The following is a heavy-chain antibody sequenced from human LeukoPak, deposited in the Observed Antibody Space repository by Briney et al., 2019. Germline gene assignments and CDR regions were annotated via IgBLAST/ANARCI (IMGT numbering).Heavy chain of an antibody. D-gene: IGHD6-19*01. J-gene: IGHJ4*02. Sequence: GESLKISCKGSGYTFTTYWIAWVRQMPGKGLEWMGMIYPGDSDTRCSPSFQGQVTISADKSISTAYLRWSSLKASDTAMYYCARLLEGVAGTWGYWGQGTLVTVSS. V-gene: IGHV5-51*01. CDR2: IYPGDSDT. CDR3: ARLLEGVAGTWGY. CDR1: GYTFTTYW.